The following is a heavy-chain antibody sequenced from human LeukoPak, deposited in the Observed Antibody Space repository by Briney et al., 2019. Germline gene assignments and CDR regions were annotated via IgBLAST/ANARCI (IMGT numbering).Heavy chain of an antibody. J-gene: IGHJ4*02. V-gene: IGHV4-34*01. Sequence: SETLSLTCAVYGGSFSGDYWSWIRQPPGKGLEWIGEINHSGSTNYNPSLKSRVTISVDTSKNQFSLKLSSVTAADTAVYYCASLATPGDYWGQGTLVTVSS. CDR2: INHSGST. CDR1: GGSFSGDY. D-gene: IGHD1-26*01. CDR3: ASLATPGDY.